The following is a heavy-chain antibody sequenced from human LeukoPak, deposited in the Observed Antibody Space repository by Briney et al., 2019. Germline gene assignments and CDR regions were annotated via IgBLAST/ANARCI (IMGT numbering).Heavy chain of an antibody. J-gene: IGHJ4*02. D-gene: IGHD7-27*01. V-gene: IGHV3-33*08. Sequence: PGGSLRLSCAVSGFTFNSYWMSWVRQAPGKGLEWVAVIWYDGFNKYYADSVKGRFTISRDNSKNTLYLQMNSLRAEDTAVYYCARDLGNWGWNDFWGQGTLVTVSS. CDR2: IWYDGFNK. CDR3: ARDLGNWGWNDF. CDR1: GFTFNSYW.